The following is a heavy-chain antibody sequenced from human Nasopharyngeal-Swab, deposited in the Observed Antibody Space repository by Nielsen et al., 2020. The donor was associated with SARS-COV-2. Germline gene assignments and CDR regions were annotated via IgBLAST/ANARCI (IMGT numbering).Heavy chain of an antibody. J-gene: IGHJ4*02. CDR2: VRSKGNNYAT. CDR1: GFTFSDSA. V-gene: IGHV3-73*01. D-gene: IGHD2-15*01. CDR3: TRCGGGCYSGRDY. Sequence: GESLKISCAASGFTFSDSAIHWVHQASGKGLEWVGRVRSKGNNYATAYSASVKGRFIIFRDDPTNTAFLQMNSLKTEDTAVYYCTRCGGGCYSGRDYWGQGTLVTVSS.